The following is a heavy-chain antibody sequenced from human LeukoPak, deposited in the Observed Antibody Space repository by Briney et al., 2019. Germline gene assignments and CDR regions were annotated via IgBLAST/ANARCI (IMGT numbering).Heavy chain of an antibody. CDR3: VRDYTGGWNEY. CDR1: GFTFDDYA. Sequence: GRSLRLSCAASGFTFDDYAMHWVRQAPGKGLEWVSGISWNSGRIGYGDSVKGRFNISRDNAKNSLYLQMNSLRAEDTSVYYCVRDYTGGWNEYWGQGTLVIVS. D-gene: IGHD7-27*01. V-gene: IGHV3-9*01. CDR2: ISWNSGRI. J-gene: IGHJ4*02.